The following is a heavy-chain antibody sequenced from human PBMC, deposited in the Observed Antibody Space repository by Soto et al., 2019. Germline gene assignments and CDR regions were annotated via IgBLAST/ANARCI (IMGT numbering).Heavy chain of an antibody. CDR1: GFSLSTYGMG. D-gene: IGHD5-12*01. CDR3: ARLTRGVYDLDRLWEKFDS. Sequence: QITVKESGLTLVKPTETLTLTCTFSGFSLSTYGMGVGWIRQPPGKALEWLALIYWDDDKRYSPSLRSRLTITNHTSQNQVDLTMTNMDPVDTATYSCARLTRGVYDLDRLWEKFDSWGQGTLVTVSS. CDR2: IYWDDDK. J-gene: IGHJ4*02. V-gene: IGHV2-5*02.